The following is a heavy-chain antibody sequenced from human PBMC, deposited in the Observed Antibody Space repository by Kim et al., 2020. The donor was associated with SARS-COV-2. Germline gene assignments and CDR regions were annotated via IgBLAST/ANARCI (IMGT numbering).Heavy chain of an antibody. CDR3: ARDRDGSGSYYDS. J-gene: IGHJ5*01. D-gene: IGHD3-10*01. Sequence: SADSVKGRFTISRDNSERTLYLQMNSLRAEDTAVYYCARDRDGSGSYYDSWGQGTLVTVSS. V-gene: IGHV3-30*01.